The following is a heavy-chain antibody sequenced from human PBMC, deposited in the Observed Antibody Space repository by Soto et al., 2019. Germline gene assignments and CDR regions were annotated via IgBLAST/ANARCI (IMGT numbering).Heavy chain of an antibody. CDR3: AKDFTVGAADYYFDY. CDR1: GFSFGSYA. D-gene: IGHD1-26*01. V-gene: IGHV3-23*01. Sequence: GGSLRLSCEASGFSFGSYAMSWVRQAPGAGLEWVSSISGSGGSRDHSDSVKGRFTISRDNSKSTLYLQMNSLRAEDTAVYYCAKDFTVGAADYYFDYWGQGTL. J-gene: IGHJ4*02. CDR2: ISGSGGSR.